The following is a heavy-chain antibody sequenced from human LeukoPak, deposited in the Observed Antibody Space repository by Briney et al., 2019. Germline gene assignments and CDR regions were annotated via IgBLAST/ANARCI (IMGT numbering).Heavy chain of an antibody. J-gene: IGHJ6*02. CDR2: ISYDGSNK. V-gene: IGHV3-30*03. Sequence: GRSLRLSCAASGFTFSSYGMHRVRQAPGKGLEWVAVISYDGSNKYYADSVKGRFTISRDNAKNSLYLQMNSLRAEDTAVYYCARVGADFWSVIEYGMDVWGQGTTVTVSS. D-gene: IGHD3-3*01. CDR1: GFTFSSYG. CDR3: ARVGADFWSVIEYGMDV.